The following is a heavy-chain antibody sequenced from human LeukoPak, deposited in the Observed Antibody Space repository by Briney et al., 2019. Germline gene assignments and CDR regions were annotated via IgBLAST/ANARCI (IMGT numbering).Heavy chain of an antibody. V-gene: IGHV1-18*01. Sequence: ASVKVSCKASGYTFTSYGISWVRQAPGQGLEWMGWISAYNGNTNYAQKLQGRVTMTTDTSTSTAYMELRSLGSDDTAVYYCARVRHCSGGSCYPHNWFDPWGQGTLVTVSS. CDR2: ISAYNGNT. D-gene: IGHD2-15*01. CDR1: GYTFTSYG. J-gene: IGHJ5*02. CDR3: ARVRHCSGGSCYPHNWFDP.